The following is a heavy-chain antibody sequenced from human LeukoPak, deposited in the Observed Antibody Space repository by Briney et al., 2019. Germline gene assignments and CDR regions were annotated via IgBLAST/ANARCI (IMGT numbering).Heavy chain of an antibody. V-gene: IGHV4-4*07. J-gene: IGHJ4*02. D-gene: IGHD4-17*01. CDR1: GGSISSYY. CDR3: ASQDYGHYSVVFRY. Sequence: SETLSLTCTVSGGSISSYYWSWIRQPAGKGLEWIGRIYTSGSTNYNPSLKSRVTMSVDTSKNQFSLKLSSVTAADTAVYYCASQDYGHYSVVFRYWGQGTLVTVSS. CDR2: IYTSGST.